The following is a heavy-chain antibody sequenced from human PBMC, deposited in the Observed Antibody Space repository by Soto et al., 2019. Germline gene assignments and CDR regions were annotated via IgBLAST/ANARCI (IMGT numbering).Heavy chain of an antibody. V-gene: IGHV3-30-3*01. D-gene: IGHD5-18*01. CDR2: ISYDGSNK. J-gene: IGHJ6*02. CDR3: ARGTDTAYSPSYYYYCGMDV. CDR1: GFTFSSYA. Sequence: GGSLRLSCAASGFTFSSYAMHWVRQAPGKGLEWVAVISYDGSNKYYADSVKGRFTISRDNSKNTLYLQMNSLRAEDTAVYYCARGTDTAYSPSYYYYCGMDVWGQGTTVTVSS.